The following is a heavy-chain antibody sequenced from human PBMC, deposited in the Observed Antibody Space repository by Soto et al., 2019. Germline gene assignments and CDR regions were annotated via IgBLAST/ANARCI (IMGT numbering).Heavy chain of an antibody. J-gene: IGHJ6*02. CDR3: ARDGYQLLKCCYYGMDV. CDR2: INAGNGNT. Sequence: QVQLVQSGAEVKKPGASVKVSCKASGYTFTSYAMHWVRQAPGQRLEWMGWINAGNGNTKYSQKFQGRVTITRDTSASTAYMELSSLRSEDTAVYYCARDGYQLLKCCYYGMDVWGQGTTVTVSS. D-gene: IGHD2-2*01. CDR1: GYTFTSYA. V-gene: IGHV1-3*01.